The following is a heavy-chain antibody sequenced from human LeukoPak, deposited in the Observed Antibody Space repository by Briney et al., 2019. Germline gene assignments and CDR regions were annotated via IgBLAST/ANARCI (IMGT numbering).Heavy chain of an antibody. CDR2: ISASGGST. V-gene: IGHV3-23*01. CDR3: SSTSLAWAGFDY. J-gene: IGHJ4*02. CDR1: GFTFSSYA. D-gene: IGHD2-2*01. Sequence: GGSLRLSCAASGFTFSSYAMSWVRQAPGKGLEWVSAISASGGSTYYADSLKGRFSISRDNSKNTLYLQMNSLRAEDTAVYYCSSTSLAWAGFDYWGQGTVVTVSS.